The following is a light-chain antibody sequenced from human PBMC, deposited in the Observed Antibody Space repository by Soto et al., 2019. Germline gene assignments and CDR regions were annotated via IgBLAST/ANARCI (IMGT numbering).Light chain of an antibody. J-gene: IGKJ5*01. CDR2: AAS. CDR3: QQLNSYPQVT. V-gene: IGKV1-9*01. CDR1: QGISSY. Sequence: IQLTHSPSSLSASVGDRGTITCRASQGISSYLAWYQQKPGKAPKLLIYAASTLQSGVPSRFSGSGSGTDFTLTISSLQPEDFATYYCQQLNSYPQVTFGQGTRLEIK.